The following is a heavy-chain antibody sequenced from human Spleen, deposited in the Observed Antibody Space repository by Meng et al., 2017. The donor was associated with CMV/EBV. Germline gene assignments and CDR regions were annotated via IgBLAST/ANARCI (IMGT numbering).Heavy chain of an antibody. CDR3: ARGRVYSSGWFYFDY. CDR1: GFTFSSYG. CDR2: INSDGSST. V-gene: IGHV3-74*01. D-gene: IGHD6-19*01. J-gene: IGHJ4*02. Sequence: GGSLRLSCAASGFTFSSYGMHWIRQAPGKGLVWVARINSDGSSTYADSVKGRFTISRDNAKNTLYVQMNSLTAEDTAGYYCARGRVYSSGWFYFDYWGQGTLVTVSS.